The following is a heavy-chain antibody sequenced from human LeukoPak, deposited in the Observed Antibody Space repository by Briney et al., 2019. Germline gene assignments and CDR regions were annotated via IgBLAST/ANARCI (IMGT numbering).Heavy chain of an antibody. J-gene: IGHJ4*02. CDR2: IYYSGST. D-gene: IGHD6-13*01. CDR3: AIRGIAAAGTSLDY. CDR1: GGSISSSSYY. Sequence: SETLSLTCTVSGGSISSSSYYWGWISQPPGKGLEWIGSIYYSGSTYYNPSLKSRVTISVDTSKNQFSLKLSSVTAADTAVYYCAIRGIAAAGTSLDYWGQGTLVTVSS. V-gene: IGHV4-39*01.